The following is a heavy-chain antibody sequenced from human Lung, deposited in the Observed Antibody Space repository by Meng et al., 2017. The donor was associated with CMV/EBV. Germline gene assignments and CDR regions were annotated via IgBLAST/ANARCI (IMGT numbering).Heavy chain of an antibody. CDR2: ISYDGSNK. CDR1: GFTFSSDA. CDR3: AHGGGDC. J-gene: IGHJ4*02. V-gene: IGHV3-30-3*01. D-gene: IGHD2-15*01. Sequence: VVVVESGGGVVQPGRSLRLSCAASGFTFSSDAMHWVRQAPGKGLEWVAVISYDGSNKYYADSVKGRFTISRDNSKNTLYLQMNSLRAEDTAVYYCAHGGGDCWGQGTLVTVSS.